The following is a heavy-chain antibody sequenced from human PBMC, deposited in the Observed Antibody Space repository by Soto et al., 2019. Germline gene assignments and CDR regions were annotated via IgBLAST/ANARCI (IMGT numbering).Heavy chain of an antibody. D-gene: IGHD3-10*01. V-gene: IGHV4-39*01. CDR2: IYYSGST. J-gene: IGHJ3*02. CDR3: ADGDIWFVVKVAFDI. CDR1: GGSISSSSYY. Sequence: QLQLQESGPGLVKPSETLSLTCTVSGGSISSSSYYWGWIRQPPGKGLEWIGSIYYSGSTYYNPSLKSRVTISVDTSKNQFSLTLSSVTAADTAVYYCADGDIWFVVKVAFDIWGQGTMVTVSS.